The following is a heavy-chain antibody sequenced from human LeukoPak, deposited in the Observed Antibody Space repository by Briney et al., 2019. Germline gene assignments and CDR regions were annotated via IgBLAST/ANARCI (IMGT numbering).Heavy chain of an antibody. J-gene: IGHJ6*03. CDR3: ARFGVLRYFDWLLSGWYYYYYMDV. CDR2: IRYDGSNK. CDR1: GFTFSSYG. Sequence: PGGSLRLSCAASGFTFSSYGMHWVRQAPGKGLEWVAFIRYDGSNKYYADSVKGRFTISRDNAKNSLYLQMNSLRAEDTAVYYCARFGVLRYFDWLLSGWYYYYYMDVWGKGTTVTVSS. D-gene: IGHD3-9*01. V-gene: IGHV3-33*08.